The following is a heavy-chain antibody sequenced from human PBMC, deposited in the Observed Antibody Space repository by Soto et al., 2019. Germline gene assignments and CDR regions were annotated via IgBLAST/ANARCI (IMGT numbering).Heavy chain of an antibody. Sequence: QVQLQESGPGLVKPSETLSLTCTVSGGSISSYYWSWIRRPPGKGLEWIGYIYYSGRTNYNPSLKSRVTISVDTSKNQFSLKLSSVTAADTAVYYCARGDCSSTICYIWDNWFDPWGQGTLVTVSS. CDR1: GGSISSYY. J-gene: IGHJ5*02. CDR2: IYYSGRT. V-gene: IGHV4-59*01. CDR3: ARGDCSSTICYIWDNWFDP. D-gene: IGHD2-2*02.